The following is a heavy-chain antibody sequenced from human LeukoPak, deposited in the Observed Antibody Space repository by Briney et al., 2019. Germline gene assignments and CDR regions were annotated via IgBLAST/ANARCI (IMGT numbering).Heavy chain of an antibody. D-gene: IGHD3-3*01. CDR1: GYTFTSYY. Sequence: ASVKVSCKASGYTFTSYYMHWVRQAPGQGPEWMGIINPSGGSTSYAQKFQGRVTMTRDTSTSTVYMELSSLRSEDSAVYYCARESQPLHGVVDYWGQGTLVTVSS. V-gene: IGHV1-46*01. J-gene: IGHJ4*02. CDR2: INPSGGST. CDR3: ARESQPLHGVVDY.